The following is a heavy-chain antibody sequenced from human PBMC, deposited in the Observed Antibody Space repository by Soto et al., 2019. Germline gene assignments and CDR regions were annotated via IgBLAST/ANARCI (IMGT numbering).Heavy chain of an antibody. CDR1: GFIFSSYG. Sequence: ESGGGVVQPGRSLRLSCAASGFIFSSYGMHWVRQAPGKGLEWVAVISYDGTNKYYVDSVKGRFTISRDNSKNTLYLQMNTLRVEDTAVYYCARGGAADYWGQGTLVTVSS. CDR3: ARGGAADY. D-gene: IGHD3-16*01. V-gene: IGHV3-30*03. J-gene: IGHJ4*02. CDR2: ISYDGTNK.